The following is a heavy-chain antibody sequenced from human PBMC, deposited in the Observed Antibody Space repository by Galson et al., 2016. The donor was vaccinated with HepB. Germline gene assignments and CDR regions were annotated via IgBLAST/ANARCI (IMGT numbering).Heavy chain of an antibody. J-gene: IGHJ6*03. CDR2: IDPSDSYT. CDR3: ARSIPALGITSLGVPMAGDYYYYYMDV. Sequence: QSGAEVKKPGESLRISCKGSGSTFTSYWITWVRQMPGKGLEWMGRIDPSDSYTNYSPSFQGHVTISADKSINTAYLQWSSLKASDTAMYYCARSIPALGITSLGVPMAGDYYYYYMDVWGKGTTVTVSS. D-gene: IGHD3-3*01. V-gene: IGHV5-10-1*01. CDR1: GSTFTSYW.